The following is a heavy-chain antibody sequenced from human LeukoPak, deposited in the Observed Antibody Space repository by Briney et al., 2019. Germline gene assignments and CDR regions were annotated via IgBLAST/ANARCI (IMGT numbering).Heavy chain of an antibody. CDR2: INPNSGGT. V-gene: IGHV1-2*02. D-gene: IGHD2-15*01. CDR3: ATAPLGYCSGGSCYSGLFDY. Sequence: GASVKVSCKASGYTFTGYYMHWVRQAPGQGLEWMGWINPNSGGTNYAQKFQGRVTITADKSTSTAYTELSSLRSEDTAVYYCATAPLGYCSGGSCYSGLFDYWGQGTLVTVSS. J-gene: IGHJ4*02. CDR1: GYTFTGYY.